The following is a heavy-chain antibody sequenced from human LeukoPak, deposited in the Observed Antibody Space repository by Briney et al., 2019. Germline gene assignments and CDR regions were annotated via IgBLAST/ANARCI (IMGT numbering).Heavy chain of an antibody. CDR3: ARDKYSSSSLYHWFDP. D-gene: IGHD6-6*01. CDR1: GGTFSSYA. CDR2: IIPILGIA. J-gene: IGHJ5*02. Sequence: ASVKVSCKASGGTFSSYAISWVRQAPGQGLEWMGRIIPILGIANYAQKFQGRVTITADKSTSTAHMELSSLRSEDTAVYYCARDKYSSSSLYHWFDPWGQGTLVTVSS. V-gene: IGHV1-69*04.